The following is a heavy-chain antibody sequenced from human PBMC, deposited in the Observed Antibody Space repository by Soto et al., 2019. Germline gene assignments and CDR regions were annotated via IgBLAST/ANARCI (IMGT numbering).Heavy chain of an antibody. CDR1: GFSFSSHA. CDR2: TSSSGGST. Sequence: GGSLRLSCAASGFSFSSHAMTWVRQAPGKGLEWVSVTSSSGGSTFYADSVKGRFTISRDNSKDTLYLQMNSLRAEDTAVYYCAKGWEAGRPKRNDYWGQGTLVTVSS. D-gene: IGHD6-6*01. CDR3: AKGWEAGRPKRNDY. J-gene: IGHJ4*02. V-gene: IGHV3-23*01.